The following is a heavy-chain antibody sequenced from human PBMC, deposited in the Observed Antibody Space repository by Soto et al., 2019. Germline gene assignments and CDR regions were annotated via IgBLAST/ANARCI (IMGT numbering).Heavy chain of an antibody. CDR3: ARGRAYCGGDCYAFDI. V-gene: IGHV4-34*01. Sequence: SETLSLTCAVYGGSFSGYYWSWIRQPPGKGLEWIGEINHSGSTNYNPSHKSRVTISVDTSKNQFSLKLSPVTAADTAVYYCARGRAYCGGDCYAFDIWGQGTMVTVSS. J-gene: IGHJ3*02. CDR1: GGSFSGYY. CDR2: INHSGST. D-gene: IGHD2-21*02.